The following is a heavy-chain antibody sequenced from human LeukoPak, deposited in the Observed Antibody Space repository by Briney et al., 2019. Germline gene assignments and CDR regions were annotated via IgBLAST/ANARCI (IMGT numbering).Heavy chain of an antibody. J-gene: IGHJ6*03. Sequence: PGGSLRLSCAASGFTFSNYAMSWVRQAPGKGLEWVSAISGSGGSTYYADSVKGWFAISRDNTNNILYLQMNSLRAEDTAVYYLAKMALTMIVVPYYMDVWGKGTTVTVSS. D-gene: IGHD3-22*01. V-gene: IGHV3-23*01. CDR3: AKMALTMIVVPYYMDV. CDR1: GFTFSNYA. CDR2: ISGSGGST.